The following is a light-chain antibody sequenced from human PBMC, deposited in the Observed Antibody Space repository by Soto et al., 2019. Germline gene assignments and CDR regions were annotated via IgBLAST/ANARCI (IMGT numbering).Light chain of an antibody. V-gene: IGKV1-5*03. Sequence: IQMTQSPSTLSASVGDRVTITCRASQSISGSLAWYQQKPGKAPKRLIYKASSLESGVTTRFSGSGSGTEFTLTNSSLQPDDFATYYCQHYNSYPITFGQGTRLEIK. CDR3: QHYNSYPIT. J-gene: IGKJ5*01. CDR1: QSISGS. CDR2: KAS.